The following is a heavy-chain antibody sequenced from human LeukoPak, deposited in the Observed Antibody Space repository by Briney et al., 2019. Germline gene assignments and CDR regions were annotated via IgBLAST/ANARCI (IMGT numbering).Heavy chain of an antibody. CDR1: GGSISSYY. Sequence: PSETLSPTCTVSGGSISSYYWSWIRQPPGKGLEWIGYIYYSGSTNYNPSLKSRVTISVDTSKNQFSLKLSSVTAADTAVYYCARVVSSGYYLGAYYYYYMDVWGKGTTVTVSS. CDR2: IYYSGST. J-gene: IGHJ6*03. V-gene: IGHV4-59*01. D-gene: IGHD3-3*01. CDR3: ARVVSSGYYLGAYYYYYMDV.